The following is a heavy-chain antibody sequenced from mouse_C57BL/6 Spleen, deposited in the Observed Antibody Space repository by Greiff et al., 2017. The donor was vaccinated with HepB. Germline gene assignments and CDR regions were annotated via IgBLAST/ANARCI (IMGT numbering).Heavy chain of an antibody. D-gene: IGHD2-1*01. J-gene: IGHJ4*01. Sequence: VKLQESGAELVKPGASVKISCKASGYAFSSYWMNWVKQRPGKGLEWIGQIYPGDGDTNYNGKFKGKATLTADKSSSTAYMQLSSLTSEDSAVYFCARGGNYVAMDYWGQGTSVTVSS. V-gene: IGHV1-80*01. CDR3: ARGGNYVAMDY. CDR2: IYPGDGDT. CDR1: GYAFSSYW.